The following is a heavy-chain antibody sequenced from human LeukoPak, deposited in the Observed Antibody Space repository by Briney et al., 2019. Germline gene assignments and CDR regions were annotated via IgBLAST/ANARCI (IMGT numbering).Heavy chain of an antibody. CDR3: ARTTGSYWFDP. CDR1: GGSISSYY. V-gene: IGHV4-59*01. D-gene: IGHD1-26*01. J-gene: IGHJ5*02. CDR2: IYYSGST. Sequence: SETLSLTCTVSGGSISSYYWSWIRQPPGKGLEWIGYIYYSGSTNYNPSLKSRVTISVDTSKNQFSLKLSSVTAADTAVYYCARTTGSYWFDPGAREPWSPSPQ.